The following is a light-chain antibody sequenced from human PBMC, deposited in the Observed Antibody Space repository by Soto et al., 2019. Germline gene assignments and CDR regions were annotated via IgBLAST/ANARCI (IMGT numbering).Light chain of an antibody. V-gene: IGKV3-11*01. Sequence: EIVLTQSPATLSLSPGERATLSCRASQSVSSYLAWYQQKPGQAPRLLIYDASNRATGIPARFSGSGSATDFTLTISSLEPEDFAVYYCPQRSNWPLTFGGGTKVEIK. CDR1: QSVSSY. CDR2: DAS. CDR3: PQRSNWPLT. J-gene: IGKJ4*01.